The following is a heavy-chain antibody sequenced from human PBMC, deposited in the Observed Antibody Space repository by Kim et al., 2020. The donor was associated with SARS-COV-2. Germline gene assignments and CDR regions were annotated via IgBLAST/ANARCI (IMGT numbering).Heavy chain of an antibody. V-gene: IGHV3-30*03. J-gene: IGHJ3*02. CDR1: GFTFSSYG. CDR2: ISYDGSNK. Sequence: GGSLRLSCAASGFTFSSYGMHWVRQAPGKGLEWVAVISYDGSNKYYADSVKGRFTISRDNSKNTLYLQMNSLRAEDTAVYYCADGTEAFDIWGQGTMVTVSS. CDR3: ADGTEAFDI.